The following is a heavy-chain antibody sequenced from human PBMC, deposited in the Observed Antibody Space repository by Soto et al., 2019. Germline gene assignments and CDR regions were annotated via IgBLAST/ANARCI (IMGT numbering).Heavy chain of an antibody. CDR2: IWYDGSNK. V-gene: IGHV3-33*01. CDR1: GFTFSSYG. J-gene: IGHJ4*02. CDR3: ARHRWYDSSVLDY. D-gene: IGHD3-22*01. Sequence: GGSLRLSCAASGFTFSSYGMHWVRQAPGKGLEWVAVIWYDGSNKYYADSVKGRFTISRDNSKNTLYLQMNSLRAEDTAVYYCARHRWYDSSVLDYWGQGTLVTVSS.